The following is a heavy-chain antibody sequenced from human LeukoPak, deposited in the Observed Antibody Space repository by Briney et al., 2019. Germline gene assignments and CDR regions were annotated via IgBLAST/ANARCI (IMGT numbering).Heavy chain of an antibody. V-gene: IGHV3-23*01. CDR3: ATARLWFGDQSREGAY. CDR2: ISGSGGST. CDR1: GFTFSSYA. D-gene: IGHD3-10*01. J-gene: IGHJ4*02. Sequence: GGSLRLSCAASGFTFSSYAMSWVRQAPGKGLEWVSAISGSGGSTYYADSVKGRFTISRDNSKNSLYLQMNSLRAEDTAVYYCATARLWFGDQSREGAYWGQGTLVTVSS.